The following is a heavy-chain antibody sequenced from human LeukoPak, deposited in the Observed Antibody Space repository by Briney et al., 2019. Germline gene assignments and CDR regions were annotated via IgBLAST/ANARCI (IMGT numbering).Heavy chain of an antibody. J-gene: IGHJ6*02. D-gene: IGHD3-10*01. Sequence: GGSLRLSCAAPGFTLSSYSMNWVRQAPGKGLEWVSYISSSSSTIYYADSVKGRFTISRDNAKNSLYLQMNSLRAEDTAVYYCAREARRVIKAKGDVWGQGTTVTVSS. CDR2: ISSSSSTI. CDR3: AREARRVIKAKGDV. CDR1: GFTLSSYS. V-gene: IGHV3-48*01.